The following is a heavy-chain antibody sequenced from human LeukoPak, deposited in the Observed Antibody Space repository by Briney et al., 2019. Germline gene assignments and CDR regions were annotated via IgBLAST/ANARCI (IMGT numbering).Heavy chain of an antibody. CDR1: GYTFTGYY. J-gene: IGHJ3*02. V-gene: IGHV1-2*02. D-gene: IGHD3-10*01. CDR3: ARGGTVVRGADDAFDI. CDR2: INPNSGGP. Sequence: GASVKVSCKASGYTFTGYYIHWVRQAPGQGLEWMGWINPNSGGPNYAQKFQGRVTMTRETSISTVYMELSGLRSDDTAVYSCARGGTVVRGADDAFDIWGQGTMVTVS.